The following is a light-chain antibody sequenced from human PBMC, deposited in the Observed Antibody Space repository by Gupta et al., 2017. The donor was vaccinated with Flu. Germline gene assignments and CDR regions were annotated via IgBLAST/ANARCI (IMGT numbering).Light chain of an antibody. CDR2: KAS. V-gene: IGKV1-5*03. J-gene: IGKJ1*01. CDR1: QSISSW. Sequence: QMTQSPSTLSASVGGRVTITCRASQSISSWLAWYQHKPGKAPKLLIYKASSLESGVPSRFSGSGSGTEFTLTISSLQPDGFATYYCQQYNDYARTFGQGTKVEIK. CDR3: QQYNDYART.